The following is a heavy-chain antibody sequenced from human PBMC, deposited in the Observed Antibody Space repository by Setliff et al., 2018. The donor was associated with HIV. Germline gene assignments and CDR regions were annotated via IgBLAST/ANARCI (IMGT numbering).Heavy chain of an antibody. CDR1: GGSISSGGYY. D-gene: IGHD2-21*01. V-gene: IGHV4-31*03. J-gene: IGHJ6*03. Sequence: KTSETLSLTCTVSGGSISSGGYYWSWIRQHPGKGLEWIGYIYYSGRTYYNPSLKSRVTISVDTSEIQFSLKLSSVTAADTAVYYCARYCGGDCYPSAYYMDVWGKGTTGTV. CDR2: IYYSGRT. CDR3: ARYCGGDCYPSAYYMDV.